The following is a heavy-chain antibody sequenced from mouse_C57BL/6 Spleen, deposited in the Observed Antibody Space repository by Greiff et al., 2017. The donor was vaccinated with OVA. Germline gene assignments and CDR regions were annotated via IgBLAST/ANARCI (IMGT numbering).Heavy chain of an antibody. Sequence: VKLMESGAELVRPGTSVKVSCKASGYAFTNYLIEWVKQRPGQGLEWIGVINPGSGGTNYNEKFKGKATLTADKSSSTAYMQLSSLTSEDSAVYFCARWYDYDGAWFAYWGQGTLVTVSA. J-gene: IGHJ3*01. CDR3: ARWYDYDGAWFAY. CDR1: GYAFTNYL. D-gene: IGHD2-4*01. CDR2: INPGSGGT. V-gene: IGHV1-54*01.